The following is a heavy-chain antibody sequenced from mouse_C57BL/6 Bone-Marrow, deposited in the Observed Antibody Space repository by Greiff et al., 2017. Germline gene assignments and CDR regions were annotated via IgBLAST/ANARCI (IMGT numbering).Heavy chain of an antibody. CDR1: GYAFSSSW. V-gene: IGHV1-82*01. Sequence: QVQLQQSGPELVKPGASVKISRKASGYAFSSSWMNWVKQRPGKGLEWIGRIYPGDGDTNYNGKFKGKATLTADKSSSTAYMPLSSLTSEDSAVYCCARDYGRNFDYWGQGTTLTVAA. D-gene: IGHD1-1*01. J-gene: IGHJ2*01. CDR3: ARDYGRNFDY. CDR2: IYPGDGDT.